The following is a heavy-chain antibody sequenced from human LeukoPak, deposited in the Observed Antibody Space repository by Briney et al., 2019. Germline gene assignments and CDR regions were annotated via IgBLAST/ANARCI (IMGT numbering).Heavy chain of an antibody. D-gene: IGHD6-13*01. J-gene: IGHJ3*02. CDR3: ARDFMGSSSWYPGGAFDI. CDR1: GFTFNNYA. V-gene: IGHV3-48*01. CDR2: ISSSSSTI. Sequence: PGGSLRLSCEASGFTFNNYAMHWFRQAPGKGLEWVSYISSSSSTIYYADSVKGRFTISRDNAKNSLYLQMNSLRAEDTAVYYCARDFMGSSSWYPGGAFDIWGQGTMVTVSS.